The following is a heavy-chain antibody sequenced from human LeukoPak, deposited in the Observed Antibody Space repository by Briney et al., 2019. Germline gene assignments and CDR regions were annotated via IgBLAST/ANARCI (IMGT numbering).Heavy chain of an antibody. D-gene: IGHD3-16*01. J-gene: IGHJ4*02. V-gene: IGHV3-33*06. CDR2: IWYDGSNK. CDR1: GFTFSSYG. Sequence: GGSVRLSCASSGFTFSSYGMHWVRQAPGKGLEWVAVIWYDGSNKYYADSVKGRFTISRDNSKNTLYLQMNSLRAEDTAVYYCAKDLDDSVWGSRTDMIDYWGQGTLVIVSS. CDR3: AKDLDDSVWGSRTDMIDY.